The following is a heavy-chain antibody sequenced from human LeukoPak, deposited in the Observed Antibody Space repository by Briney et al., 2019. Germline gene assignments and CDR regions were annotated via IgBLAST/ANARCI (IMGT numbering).Heavy chain of an antibody. Sequence: ASVTVSCKASGGTFSSYAISWVRQAPGQGVEWMGGIIPIFGTANYAQKFQGRVTITADESTSTAYMELSSLRSEDTAVYYCAAVSYYYDSSGYYSFDYWGQGTLVTVSS. J-gene: IGHJ4*02. CDR2: IIPIFGTA. V-gene: IGHV1-69*13. D-gene: IGHD3-22*01. CDR3: AAVSYYYDSSGYYSFDY. CDR1: GGTFSSYA.